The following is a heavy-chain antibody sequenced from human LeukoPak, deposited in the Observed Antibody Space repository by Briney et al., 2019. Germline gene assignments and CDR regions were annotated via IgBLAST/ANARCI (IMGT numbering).Heavy chain of an antibody. Sequence: ASVKVSCTASGYTFTGYYMHWVRQAPGQGFEWMGWINPNSGGTNYAQKFQGRVTMTRDTSISTAHMELRRLRSDDTAVYCCARAIPLYGRSTTCLFDYWGQGTLVTVSS. V-gene: IGHV1-2*02. CDR2: INPNSGGT. D-gene: IGHD2-2*01. CDR3: ARAIPLYGRSTTCLFDY. J-gene: IGHJ4*02. CDR1: GYTFTGYY.